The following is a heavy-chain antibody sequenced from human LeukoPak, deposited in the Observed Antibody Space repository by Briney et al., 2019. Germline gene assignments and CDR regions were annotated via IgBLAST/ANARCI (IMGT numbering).Heavy chain of an antibody. Sequence: SETLSLTCAVYGGSFSGYYWSWIRQPPGKGLEWIGEINHSGSTNYNPSLESRVTISVDTSKNQFSLKLSSVTAADTAVYYCARGFDISRPLDYWGQGTLVTVSS. J-gene: IGHJ4*02. D-gene: IGHD3-9*01. CDR1: GGSFSGYY. CDR3: ARGFDISRPLDY. CDR2: INHSGST. V-gene: IGHV4-34*01.